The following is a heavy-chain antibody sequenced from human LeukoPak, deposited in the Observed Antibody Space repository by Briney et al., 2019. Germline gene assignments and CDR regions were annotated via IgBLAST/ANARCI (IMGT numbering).Heavy chain of an antibody. CDR1: GFTFSSYA. Sequence: GGSLRLSCAASGFTFSSYAMSWVRQAPGKGLEWVSGISGSGGSTYYADSVKGRFTISRDNSKNTLYLQMNSLRAEDTAVYYCARDTGEQTPFDYWGQGTLVTVSS. D-gene: IGHD1/OR15-1a*01. CDR2: ISGSGGST. CDR3: ARDTGEQTPFDY. J-gene: IGHJ4*02. V-gene: IGHV3-23*01.